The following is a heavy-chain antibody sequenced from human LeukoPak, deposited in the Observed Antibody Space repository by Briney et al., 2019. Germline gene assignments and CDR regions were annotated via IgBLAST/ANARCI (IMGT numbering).Heavy chain of an antibody. CDR2: ISSSGSTI. J-gene: IGHJ3*02. Sequence: PGGSLRLSCAAAGFTFSDYYMSWIRQAPGKGLEWVSYISSSGSTIYYADSVKGRFTISRDNAKNSLYLQMNSLRAEDTAVYYCARDPKQSGPAFDIWGQGTMVTVSS. V-gene: IGHV3-11*01. CDR3: ARDPKQSGPAFDI. D-gene: IGHD5-12*01. CDR1: GFTFSDYY.